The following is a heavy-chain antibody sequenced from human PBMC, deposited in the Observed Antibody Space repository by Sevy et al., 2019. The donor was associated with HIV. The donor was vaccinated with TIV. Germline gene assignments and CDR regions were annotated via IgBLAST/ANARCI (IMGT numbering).Heavy chain of an antibody. CDR1: GVSISRSSYD. CDR2: FYHSGST. Sequence: SETLSLTCTVSGVSISRSSYDWGWIRQPPGKGLEWIGSFYHSGSTYYNPSLKRRVIISVNSSKNQFALNLRPVTAADTAVYYCASHGGIVDRAFDFWGRGTLVTVSS. V-gene: IGHV4-39*01. D-gene: IGHD2-21*01. CDR3: ASHGGIVDRAFDF. J-gene: IGHJ4*02.